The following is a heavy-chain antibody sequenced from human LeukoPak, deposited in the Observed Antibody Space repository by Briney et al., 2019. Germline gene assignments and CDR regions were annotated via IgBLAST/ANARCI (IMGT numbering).Heavy chain of an antibody. CDR3: ARNGDPGPYAFDW. D-gene: IGHD4-17*01. CDR1: GYTFINYA. CDR2: ISIYKGFT. J-gene: IGHJ4*02. V-gene: IGHV1-18*01. Sequence: ASVKVSCKTSGYTFINYAISWVRQAPGQGRVWMGKISIYKGFTNYIQKFQGRVTITTDTSTDTTYMELQSLRPDDTAVYFCARNGDPGPYAFDWWGQGTLVTVSS.